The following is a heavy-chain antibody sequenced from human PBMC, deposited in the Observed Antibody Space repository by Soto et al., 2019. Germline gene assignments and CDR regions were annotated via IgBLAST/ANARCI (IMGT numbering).Heavy chain of an antibody. J-gene: IGHJ4*02. D-gene: IGHD6-6*01. Sequence: QGQLVQSGAEVKNPEASVKVSCRTSGYTFTDYYLHWVRQAPGQGLEWMGWLNPQSGGTNYAQRSRAWVALTRDSSIGTAYMELSRLKSESTAVYYCARVPNFFEYSSPTPAYHFGYWGQGTLVTVSS. V-gene: IGHV1-2*04. CDR2: LNPQSGGT. CDR3: ARVPNFFEYSSPTPAYHFGY. CDR1: GYTFTDYY.